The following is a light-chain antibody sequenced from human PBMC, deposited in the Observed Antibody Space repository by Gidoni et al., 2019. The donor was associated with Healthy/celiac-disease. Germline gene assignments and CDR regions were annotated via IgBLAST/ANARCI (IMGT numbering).Light chain of an antibody. CDR2: GAS. CDR1: QSVSSN. J-gene: IGKJ2*01. V-gene: IGKV3-15*01. Sequence: EIVMTQSQATLSVSPGERATLSCRASQSVSSNLAWYQQKPGQAPRLLIYGASPRATGIPASFSGSGSGTEFPLTISSLQSEDFAVYYCQQYNNWPPYTFGQGTKLEIK. CDR3: QQYNNWPPYT.